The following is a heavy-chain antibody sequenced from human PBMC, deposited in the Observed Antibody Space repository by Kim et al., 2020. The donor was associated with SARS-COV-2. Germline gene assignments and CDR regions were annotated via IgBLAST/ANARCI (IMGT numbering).Heavy chain of an antibody. Sequence: SESLSLTCTVSGGSISSYYWSWIRQPPGKGLEWIGYIYYSGSTTYNPSLKSRVTISVDTAKNQLSLKLSSVTAADTAVYYWATSEGCSCSWGYFDYWGQGTLVNVSS. D-gene: IGHD6-13*01. V-gene: IGHV4-59*13. CDR1: GGSISSYY. CDR3: ATSEGCSCSWGYFDY. CDR2: IYYSGST. J-gene: IGHJ4*02.